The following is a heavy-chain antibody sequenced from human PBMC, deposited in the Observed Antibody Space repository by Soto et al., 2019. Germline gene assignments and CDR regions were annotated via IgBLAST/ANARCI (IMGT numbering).Heavy chain of an antibody. V-gene: IGHV3-74*01. Sequence: GSLRLSCAASGFAFSSEWMHWVRQAPGEGLVWVSRIDPYDTGITYADSVKGRFTISRDNAKNTLYLQMNSLRAEDTAVYYCTSDTFGARDSWGQGTLVTVS. D-gene: IGHD2-15*01. CDR1: GFAFSSEW. CDR3: TSDTFGARDS. CDR2: IDPYDTGI. J-gene: IGHJ4*02.